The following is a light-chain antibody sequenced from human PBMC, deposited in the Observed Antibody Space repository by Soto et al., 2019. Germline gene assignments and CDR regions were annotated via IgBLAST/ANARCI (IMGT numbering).Light chain of an antibody. V-gene: IGKV1-39*01. Sequence: DIQMTQSPSSISASVGDRVTITCRPSQTISTFLNWYQQQSGKAPKLLIYGASNLQSGVPSRFSGGGSGTYFTLTISSLQPEDFATYFCQQSYSTPPTFGQGTKLEIK. CDR3: QQSYSTPPT. J-gene: IGKJ2*01. CDR2: GAS. CDR1: QTISTF.